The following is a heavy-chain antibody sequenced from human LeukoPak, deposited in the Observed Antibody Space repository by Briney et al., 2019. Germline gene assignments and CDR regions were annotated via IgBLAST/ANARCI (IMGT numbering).Heavy chain of an antibody. J-gene: IGHJ5*02. D-gene: IGHD3-10*01. CDR1: GGSISSNY. CDR3: ARDDYGSADL. CDR2: IYYSGSS. Sequence: SETLSLTCTVSGGSISSNYRSWIRQPPGKGLEWIGYIYYSGSSNYNPSLKSRVTISVDTSKNQFSLKLSSVTAADTAVYYCARDDYGSADLWGQGTLVTVSS. V-gene: IGHV4-59*12.